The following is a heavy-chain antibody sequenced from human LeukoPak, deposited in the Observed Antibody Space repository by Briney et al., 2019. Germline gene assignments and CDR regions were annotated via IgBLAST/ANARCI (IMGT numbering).Heavy chain of an antibody. D-gene: IGHD3-10*01. V-gene: IGHV3-9*01. CDR3: AKDREELLWFGEFSE. CDR2: ISWNSGSI. CDR1: GFTFDDYA. Sequence: GGSLRLSCAASGFTFDDYAMHWVRQAPGKGLEWVSGISWNSGSIGHADSVKGRFTISRDNAKNSLYLQMNSLRAEDTALYYCAKDREELLWFGEFSEWGQGTLVTVSS. J-gene: IGHJ4*02.